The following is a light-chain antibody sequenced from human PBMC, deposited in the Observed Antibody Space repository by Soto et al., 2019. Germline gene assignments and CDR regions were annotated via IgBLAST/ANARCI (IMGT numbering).Light chain of an antibody. V-gene: IGKV1-39*01. CDR2: HAS. CDR1: QSISSY. Sequence: DIQRTQSPSTLSASVGDIVTITCRASQSISSYLNWYQQKPGQAPKLVIYHASSLESGVPSRFRGSGSGTEFTLTISSLQPEDFETYYCLQDYNYPRTFGQGTKVDIK. CDR3: LQDYNYPRT. J-gene: IGKJ1*01.